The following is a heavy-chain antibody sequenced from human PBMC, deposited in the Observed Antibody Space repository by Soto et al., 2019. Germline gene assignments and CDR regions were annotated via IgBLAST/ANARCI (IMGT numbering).Heavy chain of an antibody. CDR1: GGSISSYY. V-gene: IGHV4-59*08. CDR3: ARTGYDILTGPYSGYYVDV. D-gene: IGHD3-9*01. CDR2: IYYSGST. Sequence: SETLSLTCTVSGGSISSYYWSWIRQPPGKGLEWIGYIYYSGSTNYNPSLKSRVTISVDTSKNQFSLKLSSVTAADTAVYYCARTGYDILTGPYSGYYVDVWGKGTTVTVSS. J-gene: IGHJ6*03.